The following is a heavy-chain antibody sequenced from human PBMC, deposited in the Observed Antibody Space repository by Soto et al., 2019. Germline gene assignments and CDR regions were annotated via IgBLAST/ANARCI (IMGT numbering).Heavy chain of an antibody. CDR3: ARDFRGYSGYVGWFDP. D-gene: IGHD5-12*01. V-gene: IGHV4-4*02. CDR1: GGSISSSNW. Sequence: SETLSLTCAVSGGSISSSNWWSWVRQPPGKGLEWIGYIYYSGSTNYNPSLKSRVTISVDTSKNQFSLKLSSVTAADTAVYYCARDFRGYSGYVGWFDPWGQGTLVTVSS. CDR2: IYYSGST. J-gene: IGHJ5*02.